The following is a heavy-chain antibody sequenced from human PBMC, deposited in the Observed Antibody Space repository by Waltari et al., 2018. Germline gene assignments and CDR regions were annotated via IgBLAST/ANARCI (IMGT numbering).Heavy chain of an antibody. V-gene: IGHV4-59*08. CDR3: ARGMSSVWYGPFDY. Sequence: QVQLQESGPGLVKPSETLSLTCPVSGGSINIYYWSGIRQPPGKGLECIGYVYYTGNTIYNPSLESRVTLSADTSKNQVSLRLRSVTAADTAVYYCARGMSSVWYGPFDYWGQGTLVTVSS. J-gene: IGHJ4*02. CDR2: VYYTGNT. CDR1: GGSINIYY. D-gene: IGHD6-19*01.